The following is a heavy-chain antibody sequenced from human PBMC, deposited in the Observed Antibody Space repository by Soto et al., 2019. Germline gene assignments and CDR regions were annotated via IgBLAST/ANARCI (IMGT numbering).Heavy chain of an antibody. V-gene: IGHV4-59*08. CDR1: GGSISSYY. D-gene: IGHD3-10*01. Sequence: PSETLSLTCTVSGGSISSYYWSWIRQSPGKGPEWIGYVYRSGTTNYNPSLKSRVTISVDTSKNQFSLKLSSVTAADTAVYYCAREVDYYGSGSYSDDAFDIWGQGTMVTVSS. CDR2: VYRSGTT. CDR3: AREVDYYGSGSYSDDAFDI. J-gene: IGHJ3*02.